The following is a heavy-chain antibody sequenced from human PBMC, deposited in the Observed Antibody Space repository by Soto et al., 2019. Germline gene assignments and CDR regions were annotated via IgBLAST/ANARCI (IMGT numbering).Heavy chain of an antibody. D-gene: IGHD6-19*01. J-gene: IGHJ6*02. CDR2: INPILDIK. Sequence: SVKVSCKASGDSFSRSTINWVRQAPGQGLEWMGKINPILDIKNYAQKFEERVTIIADKSTSTAYMELSGLRSDDTAVYYCARGLAVADYYVIEFWGQRSSDTGSS. CDR1: GDSFSRST. CDR3: ARGLAVADYYVIEF. V-gene: IGHV1-69*02.